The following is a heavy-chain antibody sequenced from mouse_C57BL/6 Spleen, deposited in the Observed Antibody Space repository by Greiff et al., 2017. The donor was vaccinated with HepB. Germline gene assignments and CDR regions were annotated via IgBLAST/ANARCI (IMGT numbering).Heavy chain of an antibody. CDR2: IHPNSGST. V-gene: IGHV1-64*01. J-gene: IGHJ1*03. CDR1: GYTFTSYW. D-gene: IGHD1-1*01. CDR3: ARSYYYGSSFWYFDV. Sequence: QVQLKQPGAELVKPGASVKLSCKASGYTFTSYWMHWVKQRPGQGLEWIGMIHPNSGSTNYNEKFKSKATLTVDKSSSTAYMQLSSLTSEDSAVYYCARSYYYGSSFWYFDVWGTGTTVTVSS.